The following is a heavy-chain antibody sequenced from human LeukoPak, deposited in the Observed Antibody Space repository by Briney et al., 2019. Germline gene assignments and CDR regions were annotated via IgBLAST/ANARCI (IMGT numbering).Heavy chain of an antibody. CDR3: ARDYYDSSGYSLFAL. V-gene: IGHV4-61*02. Sequence: SQTLSLTCTVSGGSISSGSYYWSWIRQPAGKGLEWIGRIYASGNTDYNPSLTSRVTMSIDTSKSQFSLRLTSVTAADTAVYYCARDYYDSSGYSLFALWGQGTLVTVSS. D-gene: IGHD3-22*01. CDR1: GGSISSGSYY. CDR2: IYASGNT. J-gene: IGHJ5*02.